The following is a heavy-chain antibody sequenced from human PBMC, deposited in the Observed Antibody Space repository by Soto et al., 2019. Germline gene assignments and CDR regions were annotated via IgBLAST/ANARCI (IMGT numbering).Heavy chain of an antibody. CDR1: GGTFSSYA. V-gene: IGHV1-69*13. CDR3: ARDRAAPYDAFDI. CDR2: IIPIFGTA. J-gene: IGHJ3*02. D-gene: IGHD2-15*01. Sequence: AVNVSCKASGGTFSSYAISWVRQAPGQGREWMGGIIPIFGTANYAQKFQGRVTITADESTSPAYMELSSLRSEDTAVYYCARDRAAPYDAFDIWGQGTMVTVSS.